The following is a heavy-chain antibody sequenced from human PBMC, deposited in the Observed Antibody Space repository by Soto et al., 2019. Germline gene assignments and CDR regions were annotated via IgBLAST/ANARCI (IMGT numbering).Heavy chain of an antibody. V-gene: IGHV4-39*07. CDR1: GGSISSSSYY. CDR3: AREEGVGATGGTDY. Sequence: SETLSLTCTVSGGSISSSSYYWGWLRQPPGKGLEWIGSIYYSGSTNYNPSLKSRVTISVDTSKNQFSLKLSSVTAADTAVYYCAREEGVGATGGTDYWGQGTLVTVSS. J-gene: IGHJ4*02. CDR2: IYYSGST. D-gene: IGHD1-26*01.